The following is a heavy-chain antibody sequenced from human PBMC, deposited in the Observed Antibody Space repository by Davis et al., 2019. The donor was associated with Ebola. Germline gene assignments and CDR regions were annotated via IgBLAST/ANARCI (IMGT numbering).Heavy chain of an antibody. CDR3: ARSSTVTRLAY. CDR2: INSDGGST. CDR1: GFTFSSFW. Sequence: GESLKISCAASGFTFSSFWMHWVRQAPGKGLVWVSRINSDGGSTSYADSVKGRFTISRDNAKNTLYLQMNSLRDEDTAVYYCARSSTVTRLAYWGQGTLVTVSS. J-gene: IGHJ4*02. D-gene: IGHD4-17*01. V-gene: IGHV3-74*01.